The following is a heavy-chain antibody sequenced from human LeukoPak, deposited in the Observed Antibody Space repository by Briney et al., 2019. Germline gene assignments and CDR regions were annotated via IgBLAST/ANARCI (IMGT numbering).Heavy chain of an antibody. CDR2: IYPGDSDT. CDR1: GXSFSSYW. J-gene: IGHJ4*02. CDR3: ARRRSSSWLDY. Sequence: GESLKISCKGSGXSFSSYWIGWVRQMPGKGLEWMGIIYPGDSDTRYSPSFQGQVTITADKSISTAYLQWSSLKASDTAMYYCARRRSSSWLDYWGQGTLVTVSS. V-gene: IGHV5-51*01. D-gene: IGHD6-13*01.